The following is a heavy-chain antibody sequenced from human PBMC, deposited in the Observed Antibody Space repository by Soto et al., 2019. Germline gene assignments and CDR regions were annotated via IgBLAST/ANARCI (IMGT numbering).Heavy chain of an antibody. CDR2: ISHDGSKT. D-gene: IGHD2-2*01. CDR3: AKDNCISTSCYRLYNWFDP. Sequence: GGSVRLSCAASGVSFNSYGIHWVRQAPGKGLEWVAVISHDGSKTNYADSVKGRVTISRDNSKDTVYLQMNSLRAEDTAVYYCAKDNCISTSCYRLYNWFDPWGQGT. V-gene: IGHV3-30*18. CDR1: GVSFNSYG. J-gene: IGHJ5*02.